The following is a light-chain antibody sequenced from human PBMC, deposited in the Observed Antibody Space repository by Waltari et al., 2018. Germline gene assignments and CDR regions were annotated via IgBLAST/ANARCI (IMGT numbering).Light chain of an antibody. Sequence: QSVLTQPPSSSGTPGQTVLISFSGISLNLGSNYVNWYQRIPGTAPKLLIYKNDQRPSGVPDRFSGSKSGTSASLAISGLRSEDEADYFCASWDGSLSGRVFGGGTKLTVL. CDR3: ASWDGSLSGRV. V-gene: IGLV1-47*01. J-gene: IGLJ3*02. CDR2: KND. CDR1: SLNLGSNY.